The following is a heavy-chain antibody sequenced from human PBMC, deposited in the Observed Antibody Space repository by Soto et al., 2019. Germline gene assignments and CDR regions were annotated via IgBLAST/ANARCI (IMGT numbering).Heavy chain of an antibody. CDR1: GFTFGDYA. CDR2: IRRNAYGGTT. CDR3: PRASSLDFDF. J-gene: IGHJ4*02. D-gene: IGHD3-16*01. V-gene: IGHV3-49*04. Sequence: PGGSLRLSCTPSGFTFGDYALSWVRQAPGKGLEWVGFIRRNAYGGTTDYAASVKGRFTISRDDSKSIAYLQMNSLRTEDTALYYCPRASSLDFDFWGQGTLVTVSS.